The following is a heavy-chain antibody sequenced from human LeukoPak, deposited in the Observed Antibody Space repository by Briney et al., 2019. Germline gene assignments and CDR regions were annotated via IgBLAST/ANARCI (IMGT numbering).Heavy chain of an antibody. CDR2: IYHSGST. CDR3: ARESEGRVRKDFDY. Sequence: GSLRLSCAASGFTFSSYEMNWVRQPPGKGLEWIGEIYHSGSTSYNPSLKSRVTISVDKSKNQFSLKLSSVTAADTAVYYCARESEGRVRKDFDYWGQGTLVTVSS. J-gene: IGHJ4*02. D-gene: IGHD1-14*01. V-gene: IGHV4-4*02. CDR1: GFTFSSYEM.